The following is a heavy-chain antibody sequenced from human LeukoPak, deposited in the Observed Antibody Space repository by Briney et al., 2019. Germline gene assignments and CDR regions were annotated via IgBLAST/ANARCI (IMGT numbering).Heavy chain of an antibody. D-gene: IGHD6-13*01. Sequence: PSETRSLTCAVYGGSFSSYYWSWIRQPPGKGLEWIGEINHSGSTNYNPSLKSRVTISVDTSKNQFSLKLSSVTAADTAVYYCARGKYSSSGALDPWGQGTLVTVSS. V-gene: IGHV4-34*01. CDR3: ARGKYSSSGALDP. CDR2: INHSGST. CDR1: GGSFSSYY. J-gene: IGHJ5*02.